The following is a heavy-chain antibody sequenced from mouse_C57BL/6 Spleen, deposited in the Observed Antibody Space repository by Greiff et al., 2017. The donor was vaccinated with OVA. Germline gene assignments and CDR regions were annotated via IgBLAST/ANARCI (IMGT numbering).Heavy chain of an antibody. CDR1: GFSLSTFGMG. Sequence: QVTLKESGPGILQPSQTLSLTCSFSGFSLSTFGMGVGWIRQPSGKGLEWLAHIWWDDDKYYNPALKSWLTISKATSKNQVFLKIANVYTADTATYYCARMGARYDPFAYWGQGTLVTVSA. CDR2: IWWDDDK. J-gene: IGHJ3*01. D-gene: IGHD2-14*01. CDR3: ARMGARYDPFAY. V-gene: IGHV8-8*01.